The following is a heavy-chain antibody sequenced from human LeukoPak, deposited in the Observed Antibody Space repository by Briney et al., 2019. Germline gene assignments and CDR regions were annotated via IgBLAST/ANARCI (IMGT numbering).Heavy chain of an antibody. Sequence: ASVKLSCKASGYTFTSYAMHWVRQAPGQRLEWMGWINAGNGNKKYSQKFQGRVTLTREMSTSTDYLELSSLRSEDTAVYYCARDNSVRDEAWWFNPWGQGTLVTVPS. CDR3: ARDNSVRDEAWWFNP. J-gene: IGHJ5*02. D-gene: IGHD5-24*01. CDR2: INAGNGNK. V-gene: IGHV1-3*01. CDR1: GYTFTSYA.